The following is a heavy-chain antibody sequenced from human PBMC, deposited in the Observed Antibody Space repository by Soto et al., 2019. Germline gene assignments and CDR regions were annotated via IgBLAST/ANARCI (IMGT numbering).Heavy chain of an antibody. CDR2: ISGGGGNT. Sequence: EVQLLESGGGLVQPGGSLRLSCAASGFTFSSYAMSWVRQTPGKGLEWVSGISGGGGNTYYADSVTGRFTISRDNSRKTLYLRMNSLRAADTAIYYCAKDRGAGGGVCGIAVAGIPSWGQGTRVTVSS. CDR3: AKDRGAGGGVCGIAVAGIPS. CDR1: GFTFSSYA. J-gene: IGHJ5*02. D-gene: IGHD6-19*01. V-gene: IGHV3-23*01.